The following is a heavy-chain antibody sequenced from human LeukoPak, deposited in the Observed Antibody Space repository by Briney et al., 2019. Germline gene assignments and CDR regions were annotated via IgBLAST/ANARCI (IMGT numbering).Heavy chain of an antibody. CDR3: AREPAGRRSFDI. CDR1: GYTFTDYY. Sequence: ASVKVSCKPSGYTFTDYYMHWVRQAPGQGLEWMGWINPNSGGTIYAQNFQGRVTMTRDTSISTAYMELSSDDTAVYYCAREPAGRRSFDIWGQGTMVTVSS. J-gene: IGHJ3*02. CDR2: INPNSGGT. V-gene: IGHV1-2*02. D-gene: IGHD3-10*01.